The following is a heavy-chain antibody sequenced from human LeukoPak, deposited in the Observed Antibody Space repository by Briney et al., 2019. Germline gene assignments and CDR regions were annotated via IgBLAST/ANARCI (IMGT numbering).Heavy chain of an antibody. D-gene: IGHD5-24*01. J-gene: IGHJ4*02. CDR2: ISGSTIYT. CDR3: ARGLELATYSPRSSY. V-gene: IGHV3-11*05. CDR1: GFIFSDYY. Sequence: GGSLRLSCAASGFIFSDYYMSWIRQAPGRGLEWVSYISGSTIYTNYADSVRGRFTISRDNAKNSPYLQMNSLRADDTAVYYCARGLELATYSPRSSYWGQGTLVTVSS.